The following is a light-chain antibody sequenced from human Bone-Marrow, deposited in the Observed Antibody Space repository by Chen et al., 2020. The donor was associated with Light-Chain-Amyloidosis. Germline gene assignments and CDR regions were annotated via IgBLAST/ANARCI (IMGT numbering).Light chain of an antibody. CDR3: QSYDTSVRV. J-gene: IGLJ3*02. V-gene: IGLV6-57*01. CDR1: SGSIAGNY. CDR2: EDN. Sequence: FMLTQPRAVSESPGKTVTISCTRSSGSIAGNYVQWFQQRPGRSPTTVIFEDNLRPPGVPGRFSGTINTSTTAAPLSISGLNPEEEADYCCQSYDTSVRVFGGGTRLTVL.